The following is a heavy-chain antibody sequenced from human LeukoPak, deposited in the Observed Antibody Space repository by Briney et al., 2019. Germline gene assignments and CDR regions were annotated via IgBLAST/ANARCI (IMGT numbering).Heavy chain of an antibody. Sequence: SETLSLTCTVSGGSISSYYWRWIRQPPGKGLEWIGYIYYSGTTNYNPSLKSRVTISVDTSKNQFSLKLTSVTAADTAVYYCARDPGGIDAFDIWGQGTMVTVSS. J-gene: IGHJ3*02. CDR1: GGSISSYY. CDR3: ARDPGGIDAFDI. CDR2: IYYSGTT. V-gene: IGHV4-59*12.